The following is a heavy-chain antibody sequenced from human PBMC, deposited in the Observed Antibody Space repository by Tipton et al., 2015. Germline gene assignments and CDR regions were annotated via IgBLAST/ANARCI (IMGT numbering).Heavy chain of an antibody. CDR2: IYYSGNT. V-gene: IGHV4-31*03. CDR1: GGPTSSGKYY. Sequence: TLSLTCTVSGGPTSSGKYYWSWIRQHPGKGLEWIGYIYYSGNTYYNPSLKSRVTISVDTSKSQFSLKLTSVTAADTAVYYCARVKVATMLYYFDYWGQGTLVTVSS. D-gene: IGHD5-12*01. J-gene: IGHJ4*02. CDR3: ARVKVATMLYYFDY.